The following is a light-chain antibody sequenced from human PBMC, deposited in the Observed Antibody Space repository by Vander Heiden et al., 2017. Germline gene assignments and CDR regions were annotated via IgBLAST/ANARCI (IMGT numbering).Light chain of an antibody. CDR3: QQYKNWPTWT. Sequence: EIVMTQSPATLSVSPGERATLSCRASQSVSSNLAWYQQKPGQAPRLLIYGASTRATGIPARFSGSGYGTEFTLTISSRQSEDFAVYYCQQYKNWPTWTFGQGTKVEIK. J-gene: IGKJ1*01. CDR2: GAS. V-gene: IGKV3-15*01. CDR1: QSVSSN.